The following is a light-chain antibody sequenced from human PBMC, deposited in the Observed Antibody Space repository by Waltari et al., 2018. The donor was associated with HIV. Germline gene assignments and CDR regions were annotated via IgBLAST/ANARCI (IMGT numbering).Light chain of an antibody. Sequence: QPVLTQSSSASASPGSSVKLTCTLTSGHSRNIIAWHQQHPGKAPRCLMKLEGGGGYNKGSGFPDRFSGSSSGAGRYLTISNLQLEDEADYYFETWDSSTWVFGGGTKVTVL. J-gene: IGLJ3*02. CDR3: ETWDSSTWV. V-gene: IGLV4-60*02. CDR2: LEGGGGY. CDR1: SGHSRNI.